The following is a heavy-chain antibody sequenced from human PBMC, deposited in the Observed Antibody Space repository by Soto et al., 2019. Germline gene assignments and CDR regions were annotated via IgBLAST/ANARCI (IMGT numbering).Heavy chain of an antibody. J-gene: IGHJ4*02. CDR2: INAGNGNT. CDR1: GYTFTSYA. CDR3: ARGLPLAADY. Sequence: QVQLVQSGAEEKKPGASVKGSCKASGYTFTSYAMHWVRQAPGQRLEWMGWINAGNGNTKYSQRFQGRVTITRDTSAITAYMELSSLRSDDTAVYYCARGLPLAADYLGQGTLVTVSS. V-gene: IGHV1-3*05.